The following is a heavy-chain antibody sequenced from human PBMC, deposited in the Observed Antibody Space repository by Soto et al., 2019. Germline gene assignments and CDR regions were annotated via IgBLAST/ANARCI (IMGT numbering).Heavy chain of an antibody. D-gene: IGHD6-19*01. V-gene: IGHV3-30*18. CDR3: GKERRGSGWFVCDY. Sequence: SCKSSGYTFTSYGMHWVRQAPGNGLEWVAVISYDGSNKYYADSVKGRFTISRDNSKNTLYLQMNSLRADDTAVYYCGKERRGSGWFVCDYWGQGELVTVSS. CDR1: GYTFTSYG. J-gene: IGHJ4*02. CDR2: ISYDGSNK.